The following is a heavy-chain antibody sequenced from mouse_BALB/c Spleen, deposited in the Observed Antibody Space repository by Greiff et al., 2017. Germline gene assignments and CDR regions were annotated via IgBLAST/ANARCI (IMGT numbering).Heavy chain of an antibody. CDR1: GFSLTSYG. CDR3: ARNRNWDTTASPAY. D-gene: IGHD1-2*01. CDR2: IWSGGST. Sequence: QVQLQQSGPGLVQPSQSLSITCTVSGFSLTSYGVHWVRQSPGKGLEWLGVIWSGGSTDYNAAFISRLSISKDNSKSQVFFKMNSLQANDTAIYYCARNRNWDTTASPAYWGQGTLVTVSA. J-gene: IGHJ3*01. V-gene: IGHV2-2*02.